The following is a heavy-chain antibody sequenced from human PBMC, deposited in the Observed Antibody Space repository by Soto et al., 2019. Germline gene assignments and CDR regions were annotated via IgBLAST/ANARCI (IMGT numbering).Heavy chain of an antibody. CDR1: GFTFNAYA. Sequence: DVQLLESGGGLVQPGGSLRLSCAASGFTFNAYAMTWVRQAPGKGLEWVSAIGGSGGNRYYAGSVRGRFTISRDNSKKTLDLQMNSLRVEDTAVYYCARVASDYINSVDHWGQGILVSVSS. V-gene: IGHV3-23*01. CDR3: ARVASDYINSVDH. J-gene: IGHJ4*02. D-gene: IGHD4-4*01. CDR2: IGGSGGNR.